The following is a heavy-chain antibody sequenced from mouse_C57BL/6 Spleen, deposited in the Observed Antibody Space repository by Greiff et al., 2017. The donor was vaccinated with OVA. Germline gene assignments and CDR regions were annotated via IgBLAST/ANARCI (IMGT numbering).Heavy chain of an antibody. D-gene: IGHD1-1*01. V-gene: IGHV1-55*01. CDR2: IYPGSGST. CDR3: ARVGVLREAMDY. J-gene: IGHJ4*01. CDR1: GYTFTSYW. Sequence: QVHVKQPGAELVKPGASVKMSCKASGYTFTSYWITWVKQRPGQGLEWIGDIYPGSGSTNYNEKFKSKATLTVDTSSSTAYMQLSSLTSEDSAVYYCARVGVLREAMDYWGQGTSVTVSS.